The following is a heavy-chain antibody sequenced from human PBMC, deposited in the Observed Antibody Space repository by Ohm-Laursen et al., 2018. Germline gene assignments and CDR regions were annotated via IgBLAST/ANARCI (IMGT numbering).Heavy chain of an antibody. J-gene: IGHJ3*02. CDR2: ISGSGGST. V-gene: IGHV3-23*01. D-gene: IGHD3-3*01. Sequence: SLRLSCAAPGFTFSSYAMSWVRQAPGKGLEWVSAISGSGGSTYYADSVKGRFTISRDNSKNTLYLQMNSLRAEDTAVYYCAKAASSPFWSGYYTGNAFDIWGQGTMVTVSS. CDR1: GFTFSSYA. CDR3: AKAASSPFWSGYYTGNAFDI.